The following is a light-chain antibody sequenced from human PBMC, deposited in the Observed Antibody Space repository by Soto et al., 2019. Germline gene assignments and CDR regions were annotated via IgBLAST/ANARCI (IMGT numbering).Light chain of an antibody. CDR2: AAS. Sequence: DLPMTQSPSSVSASVGDRVIITCRASQGIGSWLAWYQQKPGKAPKVLIFAASNLQSGVPSRFSGSGSGRDFTLTISSLQPEDIATYFCQQTDSFPLTFGQGTRLEIK. CDR1: QGIGSW. CDR3: QQTDSFPLT. V-gene: IGKV1-12*01. J-gene: IGKJ5*01.